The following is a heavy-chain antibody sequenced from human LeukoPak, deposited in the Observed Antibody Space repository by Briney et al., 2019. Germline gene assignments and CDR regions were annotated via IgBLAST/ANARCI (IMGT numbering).Heavy chain of an antibody. CDR2: IKQDGSEK. J-gene: IGHJ4*02. D-gene: IGHD5-24*01. V-gene: IGHV3-7*01. CDR1: GFTFSSYL. CDR3: ARDRGDGYNFGYFDY. Sequence: PGGSLRLSCAASGFTFSSYLMSWVRQAPGKGLEWVANIKQDGSEKYYVDSVKGRFTISRDNAKNSLYLQMNSLRAEDTAVYYCARDRGDGYNFGYFDYWGQGTLVTVSS.